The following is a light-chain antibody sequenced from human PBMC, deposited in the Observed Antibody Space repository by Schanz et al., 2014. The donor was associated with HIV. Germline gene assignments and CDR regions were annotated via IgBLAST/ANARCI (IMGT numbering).Light chain of an antibody. CDR2: SNN. V-gene: IGLV1-44*01. Sequence: QSVLTQPPSASGTPGQRVTISCSGSSSNIGSNTINWDQQLPGTAPKLLIYSNNQRPSGVPDRFSGSKSGTSASLAISGLQSEDEADYYCAAWDDNLNGPVFGGGTKVTVL. J-gene: IGLJ3*02. CDR3: AAWDDNLNGPV. CDR1: SSNIGSNT.